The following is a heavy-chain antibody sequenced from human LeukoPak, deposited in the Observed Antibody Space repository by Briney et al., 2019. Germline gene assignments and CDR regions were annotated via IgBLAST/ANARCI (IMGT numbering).Heavy chain of an antibody. V-gene: IGHV3-23*01. J-gene: IGHJ3*02. D-gene: IGHD5-24*01. CDR2: ISGSGGST. Sequence: GGSLRLSCAASGFAFSGYGMSWVRQAPGKGLECVSGISGSGGSTYYADSVKGRLTISRDNSKNTLYLQMNSLRAEDTAVYYCAKSRDGYNYPYAFDIWGQGTMVTVSS. CDR1: GFAFSGYG. CDR3: AKSRDGYNYPYAFDI.